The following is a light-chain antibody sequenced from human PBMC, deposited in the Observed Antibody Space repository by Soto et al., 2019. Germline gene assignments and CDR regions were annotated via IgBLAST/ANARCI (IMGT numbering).Light chain of an antibody. V-gene: IGKV3-20*01. CDR1: QSVSSSY. Sequence: EIVLTQSPGTLSLTPGERATLSCRASQSVSSSYLARYQQKPGQAPRLLIYGASSRATGIPDRFSGSGSGTQFTLTISRLEPEDFAVYYCQQYGSSPPLTFGGGTKVEIK. J-gene: IGKJ4*01. CDR3: QQYGSSPPLT. CDR2: GAS.